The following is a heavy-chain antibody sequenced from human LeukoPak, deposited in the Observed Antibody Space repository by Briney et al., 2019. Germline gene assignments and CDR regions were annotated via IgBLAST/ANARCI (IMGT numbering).Heavy chain of an antibody. J-gene: IGHJ4*02. CDR2: ISYDGSNK. Sequence: GGSLRLSCAASGFTFSSYGMHWVRQAPGKGLEWVAVISYDGSNKYYADSVKGRFTISRDNSKNTLYLQMNSLRAEDTAVYYCAKVWVTAGTFDYWGQGTLVTVSS. V-gene: IGHV3-30*18. CDR1: GFTFSSYG. CDR3: AKVWVTAGTFDY. D-gene: IGHD2-21*02.